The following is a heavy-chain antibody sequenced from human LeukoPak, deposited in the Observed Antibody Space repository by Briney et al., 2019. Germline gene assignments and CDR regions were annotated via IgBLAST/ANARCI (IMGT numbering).Heavy chain of an antibody. CDR3: ARVGSGYYTDY. CDR1: GFTFSSYA. J-gene: IGHJ4*02. CDR2: ISSDGGST. V-gene: IGHV3-64*01. D-gene: IGHD3-3*01. Sequence: RSGGSLRLSCAASGFTFSSYAMYWVRQASGKGLEYVSAISSDGGSTYYANSVKGRFTISRDNSKNTLYLQMGSLRAEDMAVYYCARVGSGYYTDYWGQGTLVTVSS.